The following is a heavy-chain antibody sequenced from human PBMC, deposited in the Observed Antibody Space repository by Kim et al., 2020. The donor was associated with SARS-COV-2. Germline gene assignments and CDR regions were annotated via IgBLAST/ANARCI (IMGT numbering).Heavy chain of an antibody. CDR3: VREPRN. CDR1: GFSFSDYS. V-gene: IGHV3-11*01. Sequence: GGSLRLSCAASGFSFSDYSMQWVRQAPGKGLEWVADINCDGSSTDYADSVNGRFTISRDNSKSSLSLQMNSLTPEDTAVYYCVREPRNWGKGTLVT. CDR2: INCDGSST. J-gene: IGHJ4*02.